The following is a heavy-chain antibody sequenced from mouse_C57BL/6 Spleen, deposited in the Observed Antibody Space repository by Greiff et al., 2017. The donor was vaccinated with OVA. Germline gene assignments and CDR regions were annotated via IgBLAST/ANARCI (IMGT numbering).Heavy chain of an antibody. D-gene: IGHD2-3*01. CDR2: ISYDGSN. CDR3: AREDYDGYPSY. J-gene: IGHJ3*01. Sequence: EVHLVESGPGLVKPSQSLSLTCSVTGYSITSGYYWNWIRQFPGNKLEWMGYISYDGSNNYNPSLKNRISITRDTSKNQFFLKLNSVTTEDTATYYCAREDYDGYPSYWGQGTLVTVSA. CDR1: GYSITSGYY. V-gene: IGHV3-6*01.